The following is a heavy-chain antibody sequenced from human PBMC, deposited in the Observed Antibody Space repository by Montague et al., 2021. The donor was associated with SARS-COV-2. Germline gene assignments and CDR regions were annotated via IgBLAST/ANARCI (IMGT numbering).Heavy chain of an antibody. V-gene: IGHV4-39*01. J-gene: IGHJ4*02. CDR1: GGSISSSSYY. CDR2: LYYSGST. Sequence: SETLSLTCTVSGGSISSSSYYWAWIRQPPGKGLAWIGSLYYSGSTYYNPSIKSRVFISVDTSQNQLSLTLTSVTAADAAVYYCATQEDPSGWTPGPLDFWGQGTLLSVSS. CDR3: ATQEDPSGWTPGPLDF. D-gene: IGHD6-19*01.